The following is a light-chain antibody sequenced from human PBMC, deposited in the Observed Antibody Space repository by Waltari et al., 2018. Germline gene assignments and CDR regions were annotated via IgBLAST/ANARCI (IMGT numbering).Light chain of an antibody. CDR1: SSAVGGLNC. CDR3: SSYTSSSTYV. Sequence: QFVLTQPASVSGSPGQSMTIPGTGTSSAVGGLNCVYWSQQHPGKAPKLMIYDVSKRPSGVSNRFSGSKSGNTASLTISGLQAEDEADYYCSSYTSSSTYVFGTGTKVTVL. J-gene: IGLJ1*01. CDR2: DVS. V-gene: IGLV2-14*01.